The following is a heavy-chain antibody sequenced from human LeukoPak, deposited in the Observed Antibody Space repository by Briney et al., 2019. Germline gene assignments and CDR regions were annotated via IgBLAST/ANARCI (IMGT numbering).Heavy chain of an antibody. V-gene: IGHV1-69*02. CDR3: ASGIGYYDSSGSFDY. D-gene: IGHD3-22*01. CDR1: GGTFSSYT. Sequence: ASVKVSCKASGGTFSSYTISWVRQAPGQGLGWMGRIIPILGIANYAQKFQGRVTITADKSTSTAYMELSSLRSEDTAVYYCASGIGYYDSSGSFDYWGQGTLVTVSS. CDR2: IIPILGIA. J-gene: IGHJ4*02.